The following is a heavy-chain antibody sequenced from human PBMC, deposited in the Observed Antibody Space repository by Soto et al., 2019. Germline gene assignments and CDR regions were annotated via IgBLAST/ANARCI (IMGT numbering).Heavy chain of an antibody. CDR2: IYSGGST. D-gene: IGHD3-22*01. CDR1: GFTVSRNH. J-gene: IGHJ4*02. CDR3: VKGEYYYDSSGYYPFDY. V-gene: IGHV3-66*01. Sequence: PGGSLRLSCAASGFTVSRNHMSWVRQAPGKGLEWVSVIYSGGSTHYADSVKGRFTISRDNSKNTQYLQMSSLRADDTAVYYCVKGEYYYDSSGYYPFDYWGQGTLVTVSS.